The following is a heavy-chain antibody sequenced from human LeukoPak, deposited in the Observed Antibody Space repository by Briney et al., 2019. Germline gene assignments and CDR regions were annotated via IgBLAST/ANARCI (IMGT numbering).Heavy chain of an antibody. D-gene: IGHD6-19*01. J-gene: IGHJ4*02. Sequence: PSETLSLTCTVSGGSISSSSYYWGWIRQPPGKGLEWIGSIYYSGSTYYNPSLKSRVTISEDTSKNQVSLMLTSVTAADTAVYYCARKQRLGPIDYWGQGTLVTVSS. CDR3: ARKQRLGPIDY. CDR2: IYYSGST. V-gene: IGHV4-39*07. CDR1: GGSISSSSYY.